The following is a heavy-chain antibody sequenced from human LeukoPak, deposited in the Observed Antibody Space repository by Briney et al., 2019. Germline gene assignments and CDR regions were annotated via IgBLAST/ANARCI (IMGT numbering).Heavy chain of an antibody. V-gene: IGHV1-2*02. CDR2: INPNSGGT. CDR3: ARDRYCSGGSCYFPDV. J-gene: IGHJ6*02. D-gene: IGHD2-15*01. Sequence: ASVKVSCKASGYTFTGYYMHWVRQAPGQGLEWMGWINPNSGGTNYAQKFQGRATMTRNTSISTAYMELSSLRSEDTAVYYCARDRYCSGGSCYFPDVWGQGTTVTVSS. CDR1: GYTFTGYY.